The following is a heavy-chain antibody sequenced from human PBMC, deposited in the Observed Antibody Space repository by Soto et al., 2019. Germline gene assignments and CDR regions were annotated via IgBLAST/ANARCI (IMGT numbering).Heavy chain of an antibody. D-gene: IGHD3-9*01. V-gene: IGHV4-59*01. CDR2: IYHFGTT. J-gene: IGHJ6*02. CDR3: ARGGRYRYGLDV. Sequence: QVQLQESGPGLVKPSETLSLTCSVSHGSLSPYYWSWIRQPPGKGLQWIGYIYHFGTTNYNPSLKRRVTISVDTSKNQLSLKLPSVTAADTAVYYCARGGRYRYGLDVWGQGTTVTVSS. CDR1: HGSLSPYY.